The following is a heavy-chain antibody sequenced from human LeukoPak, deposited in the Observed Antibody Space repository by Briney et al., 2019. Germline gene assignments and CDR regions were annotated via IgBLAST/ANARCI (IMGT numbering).Heavy chain of an antibody. CDR1: GITLSNYG. CDR3: AKRGVVIRVILVGFHKEAYYFDS. V-gene: IGHV3-23*01. CDR2: ISGSGGRT. Sequence: GGSLRLSCAVSGITLSNYGTSWVRQAPGKGLEWVAGISGSGGRTNNADSVKGGLTISRDNPKNPLFLQMNTLRAEDTAVYFCAKRGVVIRVILVGFHKEAYYFDSWGQGALVTVSS. J-gene: IGHJ4*02. D-gene: IGHD3-10*01.